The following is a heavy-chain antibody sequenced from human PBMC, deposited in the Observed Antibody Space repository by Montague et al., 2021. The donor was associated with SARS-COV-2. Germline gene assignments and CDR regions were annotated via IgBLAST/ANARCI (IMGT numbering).Heavy chain of an antibody. CDR3: ARHANWVGYYFDY. D-gene: IGHD7-27*01. V-gene: IGHV4-59*08. J-gene: IGHJ4*02. CDR2: ICHYGSA. CDR1: GGSISSSY. Sequence: SETLSLTCSVSGGSISSSYCSWIRQPQGKGLERIGYICHYGSAKYNSSLKSRVTMSVDTSKNQFSLKLSPVTAVDTAVYYCARHANWVGYYFDYWGQGTLVTVSS.